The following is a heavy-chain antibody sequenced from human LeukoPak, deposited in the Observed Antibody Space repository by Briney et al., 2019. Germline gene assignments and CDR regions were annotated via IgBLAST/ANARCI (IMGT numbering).Heavy chain of an antibody. J-gene: IGHJ2*01. V-gene: IGHV3-11*04. CDR3: ARDATSISASGGYFDL. Sequence: GGSLRLSCAASGFTFSDYYMAWIRQAPGEGLTWISYVTGASTTMYYADSVKGRFTISRDNAKNLLYLQMDSLRAEDTAVYYCARDATSISASGGYFDLWGRGTLATVSS. CDR1: GFTFSDYY. D-gene: IGHD6-6*01. CDR2: VTGASTTM.